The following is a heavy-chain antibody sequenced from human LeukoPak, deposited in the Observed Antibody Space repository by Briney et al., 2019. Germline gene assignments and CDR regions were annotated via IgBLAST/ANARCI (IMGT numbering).Heavy chain of an antibody. V-gene: IGHV1-18*01. CDR2: ISAHNGNT. J-gene: IGHJ4*02. CDR1: GYTFTSYS. Sequence: ASVKLSCKASGYTFTSYSISWVRQAPGQGLEWMGWISAHNGNTIYAQKVKGRVTMTTDTSTSTAYMELRSLKSDDTAVYYCARASYCSGGSCYSDYWGQGTLVTVSS. CDR3: ARASYCSGGSCYSDY. D-gene: IGHD2-15*01.